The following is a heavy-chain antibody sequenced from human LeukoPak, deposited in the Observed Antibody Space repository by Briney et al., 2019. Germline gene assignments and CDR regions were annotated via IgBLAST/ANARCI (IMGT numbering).Heavy chain of an antibody. CDR1: GFTFSSYS. Sequence: GGSLRLSCAASGFTFSSYSMNWVRQAPGKGLEWVSSISISSSYIYYADSVKGRFTISRDNAKNSLYLQMNSLRAEDTAVYYCARDLSGSGSYYNFSWFDPWGQGTLVTVSS. D-gene: IGHD3-10*01. J-gene: IGHJ5*02. V-gene: IGHV3-21*01. CDR3: ARDLSGSGSYYNFSWFDP. CDR2: ISISSSYI.